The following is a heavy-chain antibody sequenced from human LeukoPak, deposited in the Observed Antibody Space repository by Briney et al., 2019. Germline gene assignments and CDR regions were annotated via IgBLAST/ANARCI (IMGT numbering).Heavy chain of an antibody. CDR2: IFYSGST. CDR1: GVSISSYY. D-gene: IGHD3-10*01. J-gene: IGHJ6*02. CDR3: ARDGSSGNYAYYGMDV. V-gene: IGHV4-59*01. Sequence: PSETLSLTCIVSGVSISSYYWSWIRQPPGKGLEWIGYIFYSGSTNYNPSLKSRVTFSVDTSKNQFSLKLSSVTAADTAVYYCARDGSSGNYAYYGMDVWGQGTTVTVSS.